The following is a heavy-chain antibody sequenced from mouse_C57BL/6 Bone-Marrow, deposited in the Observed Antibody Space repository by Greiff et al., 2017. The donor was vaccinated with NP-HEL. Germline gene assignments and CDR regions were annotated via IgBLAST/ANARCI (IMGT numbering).Heavy chain of an antibody. V-gene: IGHV1-87*01. J-gene: IGHJ3*01. Sequence: VQLQQSGPELVRPWASVKISCQAFYTFSRRVRFAIRDTNSWTRRGKQRHGQGLEWIGAMYPGNGDTSNNEKFKGKAKLTADKSSSTAYMQLSSLTSEDSAVYYCAWGGCYGSSEFDCWGKGTLVTVSA. CDR1: YTFS. CDR3: SEDSAVYYCAWGGCYGSSEFDC. CDR2: GQGLEWIG. D-gene: IGHD1-1*01.